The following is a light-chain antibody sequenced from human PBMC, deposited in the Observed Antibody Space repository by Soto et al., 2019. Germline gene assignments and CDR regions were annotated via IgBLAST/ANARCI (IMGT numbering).Light chain of an antibody. Sequence: QSPSSLSASVXXRVSITXXAXQDIKTYLAWYQQKQAKAPKLLNSSTFTLQSGVPSRFNGSGSGTDFTLTISRLQPEDVATYYCQHLNNYPPYTFGPGTKGDLE. CDR2: STF. CDR3: QHLNNYPPYT. V-gene: IGKV1-9*01. J-gene: IGKJ3*01. CDR1: QDIKTY.